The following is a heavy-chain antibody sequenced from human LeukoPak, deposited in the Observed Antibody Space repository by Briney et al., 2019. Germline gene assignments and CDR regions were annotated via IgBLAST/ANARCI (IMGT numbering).Heavy chain of an antibody. CDR3: ARLQTWFDT. V-gene: IGHV4-38-2*01. CDR1: GYSISSGYY. Sequence: SETLSLTCAVSGYSISSGYYWGWIRQPPGKGLEWIGSIYHSGSTYYNPSLKSRVTISVDTSKNQSSLKLSSVAAADTAVYYCARLQTWFDTWGQGTLVTVSS. J-gene: IGHJ5*02. D-gene: IGHD5-24*01. CDR2: IYHSGST.